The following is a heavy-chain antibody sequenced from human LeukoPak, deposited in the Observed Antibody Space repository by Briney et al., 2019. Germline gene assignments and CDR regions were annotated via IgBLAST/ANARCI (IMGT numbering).Heavy chain of an antibody. CDR3: ARDVEGAFDI. V-gene: IGHV4-31*03. CDR2: IYYSGST. D-gene: IGHD1-1*01. Sequence: SETLSLTCTVSGGSISSGGYYWSWIRQHPGTGLEWIGYIYYSGSTYYNPSLKSRVTISVDTSKNQFSLKLSSVTAADTAVYYCARDVEGAFDIWGQGTMVTVSS. CDR1: GGSISSGGYY. J-gene: IGHJ3*02.